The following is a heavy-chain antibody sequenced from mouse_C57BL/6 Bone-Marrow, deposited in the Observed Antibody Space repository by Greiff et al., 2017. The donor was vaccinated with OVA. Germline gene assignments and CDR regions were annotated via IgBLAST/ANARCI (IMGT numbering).Heavy chain of an antibody. Sequence: EVQGVESGGGLVKPGGSLKLSCAASGFTFSSYAMSWVRQTPEKRLEWVATISDGGSYTYYPDNVKGRFTISRDNAKNNLYLQMSHLKSEDTAMYYCARDYGFAYWGQGTLVTVSA. V-gene: IGHV5-4*01. J-gene: IGHJ3*01. D-gene: IGHD1-1*01. CDR1: GFTFSSYA. CDR3: ARDYGFAY. CDR2: ISDGGSYT.